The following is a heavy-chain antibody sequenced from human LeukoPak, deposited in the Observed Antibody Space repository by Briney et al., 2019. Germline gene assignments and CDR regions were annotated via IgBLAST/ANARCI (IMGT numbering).Heavy chain of an antibody. J-gene: IGHJ4*02. CDR2: IYYSGST. Sequence: SETLSLTCTVSGGSISSYYWSWIRQPPGKGLEWIGYIYYSGSTNYNPSLKSRVPISVDTSKNQFSLRLSSVTAADTAVFYCARGPFDYWGQGTLVTVSS. CDR3: ARGPFDY. V-gene: IGHV4-59*01. CDR1: GGSISSYY.